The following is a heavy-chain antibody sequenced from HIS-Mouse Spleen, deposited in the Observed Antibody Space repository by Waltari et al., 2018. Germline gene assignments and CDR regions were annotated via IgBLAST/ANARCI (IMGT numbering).Heavy chain of an antibody. CDR1: GGSISSSSYY. CDR3: AREIPYSSSWYDWYFDL. D-gene: IGHD6-13*01. CDR2: IYYSGST. Sequence: QLQLQESGPGLVKPSETLSRTCTVSGGSISSSSYYWGWTLPHPGKGLAWIGSIYYSGSTYYNPSLKSRVTISVDTSKNQFSLKLSSVTAADTAVYYCAREIPYSSSWYDWYFDLWGRGTLVTVSS. J-gene: IGHJ2*01. V-gene: IGHV4-39*07.